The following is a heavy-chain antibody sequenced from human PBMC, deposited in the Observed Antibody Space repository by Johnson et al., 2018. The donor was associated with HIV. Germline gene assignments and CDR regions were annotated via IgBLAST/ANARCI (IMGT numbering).Heavy chain of an antibody. V-gene: IGHV3-30-3*01. CDR3: AREYYYDSSGTPVFDI. CDR2: ISYDGSNK. CDR1: GFTFSSYA. Sequence: QVQLVESGGGVVQPGRSLRLSCAASGFTFSSYAMHWVRQAPGKGLEWVAVISYDGSNKYYADSVKGRFTISRDNAKNSLYLQMNSLRAEDTAVYYCAREYYYDSSGTPVFDIWGQGTMVTVSS. J-gene: IGHJ3*02. D-gene: IGHD3-22*01.